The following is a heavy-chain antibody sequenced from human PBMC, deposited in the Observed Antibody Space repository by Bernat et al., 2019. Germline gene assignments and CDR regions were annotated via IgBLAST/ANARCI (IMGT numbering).Heavy chain of an antibody. CDR2: IRDTGRAM. CDR3: VRDDKFAFDV. CDR1: GFTFSTYP. J-gene: IGHJ3*01. V-gene: IGHV3-48*01. Sequence: EVRLVESGGGLVQPGGSLRLSCAASGFTFSTYPMNWVRQAPGKGLEWVSNIRDTGRAMYYADSVKGRFTISRDNANTSLFLQMNSLRAEDTALYYCVRDDKFAFDVWGQGTVVTVSS.